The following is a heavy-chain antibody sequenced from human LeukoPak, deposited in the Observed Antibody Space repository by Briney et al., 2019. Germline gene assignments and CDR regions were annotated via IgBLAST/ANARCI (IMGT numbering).Heavy chain of an antibody. CDR3: ARGDYVWGSYRSEDPFDY. Sequence: PSETLSLTCTVSGGSISSSSYYWGWIRQPPGKGLEWIGSIYYSGSIYYNPSLKSRVTISVDTSKNQFSLKLSSVTAADTAVYYCARGDYVWGSYRSEDPFDYWGQGTLVTVSS. CDR2: IYYSGSI. J-gene: IGHJ4*02. CDR1: GGSISSSSYY. V-gene: IGHV4-39*07. D-gene: IGHD3-16*02.